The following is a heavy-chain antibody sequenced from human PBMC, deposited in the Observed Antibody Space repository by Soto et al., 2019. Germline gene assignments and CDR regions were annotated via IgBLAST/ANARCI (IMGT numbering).Heavy chain of an antibody. J-gene: IGHJ3*02. CDR3: ARDIRGCSGGSCYSPYDAFDI. CDR1: GFTFSSYS. CDR2: ISSSSSTI. Sequence: GGSLRLSCAASGFTFSSYSMNWVRQAPGKGLEWVSYISSSSSTIYYADSVKGRFTISRDNAKNSLYLQMNSLRDEDTAVYYCARDIRGCSGGSCYSPYDAFDIWGQGTMVTVSS. V-gene: IGHV3-48*02. D-gene: IGHD2-15*01.